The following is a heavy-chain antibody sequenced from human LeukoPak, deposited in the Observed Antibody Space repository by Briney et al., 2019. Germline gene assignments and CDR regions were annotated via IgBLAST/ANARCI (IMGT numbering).Heavy chain of an antibody. CDR1: RFTFSSYA. J-gene: IGHJ4*02. Sequence: GGSLRLSRAASRFTFSSYAMTWVRQPPGKGLEWVAAISGSGATTYYADFAKGRFSISRDNSKNTLFLQMNCLRAEDTAVYYCARGGYSSSWYHFDYWGQGTLVTVSS. CDR2: ISGSGATT. V-gene: IGHV3-23*01. CDR3: ARGGYSSSWYHFDY. D-gene: IGHD6-13*01.